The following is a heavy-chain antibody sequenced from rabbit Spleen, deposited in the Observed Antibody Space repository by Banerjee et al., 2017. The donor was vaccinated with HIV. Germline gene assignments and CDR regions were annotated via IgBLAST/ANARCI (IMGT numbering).Heavy chain of an antibody. D-gene: IGHD4-1*01. CDR3: ARDLTGVIGWNFGW. CDR1: GVSFSLSSY. J-gene: IGHJ6*01. V-gene: IGHV1S40*01. Sequence: QSLEESGGDLVKPGASLTLTCTASGVSFSLSSYMCWVRQAPGKGLEWIACIDSGSSGFTYFATWAIGRFTISKPSSTTVTLQMTRLTAADTATYFCARDLTGVIGWNFGWWGPGTLVTVS. CDR2: IDSGSSGFT.